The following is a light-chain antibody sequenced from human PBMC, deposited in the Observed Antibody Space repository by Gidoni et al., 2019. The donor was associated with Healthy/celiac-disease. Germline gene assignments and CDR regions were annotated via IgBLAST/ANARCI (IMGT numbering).Light chain of an antibody. V-gene: IGKV4-1*01. CDR2: WAS. CDR1: QSVLYSSNNKNY. CDR3: QQYYSTPS. Sequence: DIVMTQSPDSPAVSLGERATINCKSSQSVLYSSNNKNYLAWYQQKPGQPPKLLIYWASTRESGVPDRFSGSGSGTDFTLTISSLQAEDVAVYYCQQYYSTPSFGPXTKVDIK. J-gene: IGKJ3*01.